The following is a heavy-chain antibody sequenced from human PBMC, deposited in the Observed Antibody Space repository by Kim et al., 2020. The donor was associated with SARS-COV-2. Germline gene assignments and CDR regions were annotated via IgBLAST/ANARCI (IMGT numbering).Heavy chain of an antibody. CDR1: GDRVSSNTAA. D-gene: IGHD3-16*01. CDR3: ARDHWHLGNWYLDL. Sequence: SQTLSLTCAVSGDRVSSNTAAWHWIRQSPSRGLEWLGRTYYRSKWYNDYAVSVKSRITLNPDTSKNQFSLQLNSVTPEDTAVYYCARDHWHLGNWYLDLWGRGTLVTVSS. CDR2: TYYRSKWYN. J-gene: IGHJ2*01. V-gene: IGHV6-1*01.